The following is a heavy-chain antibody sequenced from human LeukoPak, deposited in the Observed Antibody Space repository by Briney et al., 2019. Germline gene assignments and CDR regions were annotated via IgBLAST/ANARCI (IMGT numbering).Heavy chain of an antibody. CDR3: ARRNERRAPGAFDI. J-gene: IGHJ3*02. CDR2: INHSGST. Sequence: ASETLSLTCAVYGGSFSGYYWSWIRQPPGKGLEWIGEINHSGSTNYNPSLKSRVTISVDTSKNQFSLKLSSVPAADTAVYYCARRNERRAPGAFDIWGQGTMVTVSS. CDR1: GGSFSGYY. D-gene: IGHD1-1*01. V-gene: IGHV4-34*01.